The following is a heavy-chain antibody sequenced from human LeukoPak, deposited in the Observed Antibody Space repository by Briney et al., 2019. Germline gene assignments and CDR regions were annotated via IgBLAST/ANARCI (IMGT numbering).Heavy chain of an antibody. D-gene: IGHD5-18*01. J-gene: IGHJ4*02. CDR1: GGSISSSTYY. CDR3: ARLGGYSYGRFDY. Sequence: PSETLSLTCTVSGGSISSSTYYWGWIRQPPGKGLEWIGIILYSGSTYYNPSLKSRVTISVDTSKNQFSLKLSSVTAADTAVYYCARLGGYSYGRFDYWGQGTLVAVSS. V-gene: IGHV4-39*01. CDR2: ILYSGST.